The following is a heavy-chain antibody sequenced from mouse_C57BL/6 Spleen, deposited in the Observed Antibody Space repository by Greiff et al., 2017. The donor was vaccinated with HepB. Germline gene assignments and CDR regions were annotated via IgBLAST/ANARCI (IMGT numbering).Heavy chain of an antibody. CDR2: IWGVGST. CDR3: ASGTGLFAY. D-gene: IGHD4-1*01. Sequence: PFLFSPSHILSITFTFSLFSLTSYGVDWVRQSPVKGLEWLGVIWGVGSTNYNSALKSRLSISKDNSKSQVFLKMNSLQTDDTAMYYCASGTGLFAYWGQGTLVTVSA. CDR1: LFSLTSYG. J-gene: IGHJ3*01. V-gene: IGHV2-6*01.